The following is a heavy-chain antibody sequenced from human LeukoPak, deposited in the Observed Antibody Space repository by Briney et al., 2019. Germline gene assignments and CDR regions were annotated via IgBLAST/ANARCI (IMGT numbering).Heavy chain of an antibody. CDR3: ASRPVLDGFRTYFDN. Sequence: SETLSLTCAVSGGSFRGYYWSWVRQAPRKGLEWIGEINHSGSIYSNPSLKSRFTISVETSKNQFSLTLSSMTAADTAVYYCASRPVLDGFRTYFDNWAQGALVTVSS. V-gene: IGHV4-34*01. CDR1: GGSFRGYY. CDR2: INHSGSI. D-gene: IGHD3-10*01. J-gene: IGHJ4*02.